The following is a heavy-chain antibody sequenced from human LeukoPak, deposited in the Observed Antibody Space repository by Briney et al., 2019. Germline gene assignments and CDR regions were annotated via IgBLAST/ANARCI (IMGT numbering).Heavy chain of an antibody. CDR1: VYTLTGYY. CDR2: INPNSGGT. CDR3: ARGPAFPWVSWFDP. D-gene: IGHD2-21*02. V-gene: IGHV1-2*02. J-gene: IGHJ5*02. Sequence: GASVKVSCKASVYTLTGYYMHWVRQAPGQGLEWMGWINPNSGGTNYAQKFQGRVTMTRDTSISTAYMELSSLRSEDTAMYYCARGPAFPWVSWFDPWGQGTLVTVSS.